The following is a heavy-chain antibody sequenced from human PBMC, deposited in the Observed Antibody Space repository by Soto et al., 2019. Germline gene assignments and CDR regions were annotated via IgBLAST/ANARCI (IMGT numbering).Heavy chain of an antibody. D-gene: IGHD2-8*01. CDR1: GFAFSSFS. V-gene: IGHV3-48*02. Sequence: LQLVESGGGWVQPGGSLRLSCAASGFAFSSFSMNWVRQAPGKGLEWISYISSTTTTIYYSDSVKGRFTISRDSAENSLYLQMNSLRDEDTAVYYCTRDPLMVSLSKTYGMDVWGQGTTVTVSS. J-gene: IGHJ6*02. CDR3: TRDPLMVSLSKTYGMDV. CDR2: ISSTTTTI.